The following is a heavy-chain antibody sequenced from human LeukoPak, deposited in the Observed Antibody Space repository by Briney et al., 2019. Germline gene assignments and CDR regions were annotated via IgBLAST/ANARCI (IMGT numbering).Heavy chain of an antibody. CDR1: GYSISSGYF. J-gene: IGHJ6*03. Sequence: SETLSLTCTASGYSISSGYFWGWIRQPPGKGLEWIGEINHSGSTNYNPSLKSRVTISVDTSKNQFSLKLSSVTAADTAVYYCARGWGFGGRYYDYMDVWGKGTTVTVSS. CDR3: ARGWGFGGRYYDYMDV. D-gene: IGHD7-27*01. V-gene: IGHV4-38-2*02. CDR2: INHSGST.